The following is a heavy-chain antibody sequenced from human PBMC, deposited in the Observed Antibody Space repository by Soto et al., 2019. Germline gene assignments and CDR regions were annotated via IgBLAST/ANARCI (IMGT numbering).Heavy chain of an antibody. J-gene: IGHJ6*02. D-gene: IGHD6-13*01. CDR2: ISGSGGST. Sequence: EVQLLESGGGLVQPGGSLRLSCAASGFTFSSYAMSWVRQAPGKGLEWVSAISGSGGSTYYADSVKGRFTISRDNSKNTLYLQMNSLRAEDTAVYYCAKRGMRGWSSSWSIDLSYYYYGMDVWGQGTTVTVSS. CDR3: AKRGMRGWSSSWSIDLSYYYYGMDV. V-gene: IGHV3-23*01. CDR1: GFTFSSYA.